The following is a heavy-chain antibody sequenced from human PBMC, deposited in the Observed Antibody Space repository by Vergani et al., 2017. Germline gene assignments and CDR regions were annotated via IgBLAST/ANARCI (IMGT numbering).Heavy chain of an antibody. CDR3: ARGSTFLWQWRGYFDY. D-gene: IGHD6-19*01. V-gene: IGHV4-34*01. Sequence: QVQLQQWGAGLLKPSETLSLTCAVYGGSFSGYYWSWIRQPPGKGLEWIGEINHRGSTNYNPSLKSRVTISVDTSKNQFSVKLSSVTAADTAVYYCARGSTFLWQWRGYFDYWGQGTLVTVSS. CDR1: GGSFSGYY. J-gene: IGHJ4*02. CDR2: INHRGST.